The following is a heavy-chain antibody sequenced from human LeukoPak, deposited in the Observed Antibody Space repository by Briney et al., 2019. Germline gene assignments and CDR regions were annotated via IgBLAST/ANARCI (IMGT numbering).Heavy chain of an antibody. CDR2: ISGSGGST. Sequence: GGSLRLSCAASGFTFSSYGMSWVRQAPGKGLEGVSAISGSGGSTYYADSVKGRFTISRDNSKNTLYLQMNSLRAEDTAVYYCAKTIIVGATSRSDYWGQGTLVTVSS. D-gene: IGHD1-26*01. V-gene: IGHV3-23*01. CDR1: GFTFSSYG. CDR3: AKTIIVGATSRSDY. J-gene: IGHJ4*02.